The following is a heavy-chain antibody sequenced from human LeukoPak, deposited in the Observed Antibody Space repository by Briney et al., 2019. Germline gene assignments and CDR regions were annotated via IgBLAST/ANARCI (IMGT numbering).Heavy chain of an antibody. V-gene: IGHV1-69*06. CDR1: GGTFSSYA. J-gene: IGHJ6*04. CDR2: IIPIFGTA. Sequence: ASVKVSCKASGGTFSSYAISWVRQAPGQGLEWMGGIIPIFGTANYAQKFQGRVTITADKSTSTAYMELSGLRSEDTAVYYCARSSTSCYVYYYYYGMDVWGKGTTVTVSS. D-gene: IGHD2-2*01. CDR3: ARSSTSCYVYYYYYGMDV.